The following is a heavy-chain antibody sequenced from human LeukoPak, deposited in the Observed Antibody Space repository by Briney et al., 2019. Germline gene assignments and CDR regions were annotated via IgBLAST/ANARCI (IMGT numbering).Heavy chain of an antibody. CDR1: GGSFSGYY. D-gene: IGHD6-13*01. V-gene: IGHV4-34*01. CDR2: INHSGST. CDR3: ARSGGLYTSTWYFHR. J-gene: IGHJ1*01. Sequence: SETLSLTCAVYGGSFSGYYWSWIRQPPGKGLEWIGEINHSGSTNYNPSLKSRVTISVDTSKNQFSLKLSSVTAADTAVYYCARSGGLYTSTWYFHRWGQGTLVTVSS.